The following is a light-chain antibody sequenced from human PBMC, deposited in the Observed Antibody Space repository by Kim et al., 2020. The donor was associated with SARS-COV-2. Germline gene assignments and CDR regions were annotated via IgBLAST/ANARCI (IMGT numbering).Light chain of an antibody. V-gene: IGLV1-44*01. CDR3: AAWDDSLSAWL. Sequence: GQRVTVSCSGSSSNIASNSVIWYKQIPGTAPKLLIYSDNQRPSGVPDRVSGSKSGTSASLAISGLQSEDEADYYCAAWDDSLSAWLFGGGTQLTVL. CDR1: SSNIASNS. CDR2: SDN. J-gene: IGLJ3*02.